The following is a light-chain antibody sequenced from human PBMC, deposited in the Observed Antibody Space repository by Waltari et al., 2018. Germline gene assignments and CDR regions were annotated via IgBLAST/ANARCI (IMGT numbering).Light chain of an antibody. CDR2: GAS. J-gene: IGKJ1*01. Sequence: EIVLTQSPGTLSLSPGERATLSCRASQSVGRSLAWYQQKPGQAPRLLIYGASSRATGVPDRFGGSGSGTDFSLTISRLEPEDFAVYYCQPYVRLPVTFGQGTKVEIK. V-gene: IGKV3-20*01. CDR3: QPYVRLPVT. CDR1: QSVGRS.